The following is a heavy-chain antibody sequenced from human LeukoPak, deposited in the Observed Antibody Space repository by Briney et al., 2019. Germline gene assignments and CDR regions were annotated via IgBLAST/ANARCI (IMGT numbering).Heavy chain of an antibody. CDR3: AKDRGYGSGTFSRNNWFDP. V-gene: IGHV4-39*07. D-gene: IGHD3-10*01. CDR2: VSNSGST. CDR1: GGSLSESSYY. Sequence: SETLSLTCTVSGGSLSESSYYWGWIRQSPGKGLEWIGSVSNSGSTHYNPSLKSRVIISMDTSKNQFSLKLNSVTAPYTAVFYCAKDRGYGSGTFSRNNWFDPWGQGTLVIVSS. J-gene: IGHJ5*02.